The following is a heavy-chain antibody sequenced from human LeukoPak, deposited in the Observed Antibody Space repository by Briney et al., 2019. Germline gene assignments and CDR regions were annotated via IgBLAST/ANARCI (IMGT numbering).Heavy chain of an antibody. Sequence: GESLKISCKASGYTFTGYYMQWVRQAPGQGLEWMGWINPNSGGTNYAQKFQGRVTMTRDTSISTAYMELSSLRSEDTAVYYCARDNSVGDVAWWFDPWGQGTLVTVSS. CDR1: GYTFTGYY. D-gene: IGHD1-26*01. V-gene: IGHV1-2*02. CDR2: INPNSGGT. J-gene: IGHJ5*02. CDR3: ARDNSVGDVAWWFDP.